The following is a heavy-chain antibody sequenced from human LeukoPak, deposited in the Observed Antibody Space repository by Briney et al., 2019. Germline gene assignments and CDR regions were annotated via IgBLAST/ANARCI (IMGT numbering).Heavy chain of an antibody. D-gene: IGHD2-15*01. V-gene: IGHV3-20*04. CDR1: GFTFDDYG. J-gene: IGHJ6*03. CDR3: ARDLRYCSGGSCPYYYYYYMDV. Sequence: GGPLRLSCAASGFTFDDYGMSWVRQAPGKGLEWVSGINWNGGSTGYADSVKGRFTISRDNAKNSLYLQMNSLRAEDTAVYYCARDLRYCSGGSCPYYYYYYMDVWGKGTTVTISS. CDR2: INWNGGST.